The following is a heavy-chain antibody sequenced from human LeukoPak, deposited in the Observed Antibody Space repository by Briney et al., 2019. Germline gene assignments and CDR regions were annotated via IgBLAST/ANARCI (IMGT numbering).Heavy chain of an antibody. CDR2: ITSSGTTI. CDR3: ARYYDFWSSYSSYYYMDV. J-gene: IGHJ6*03. D-gene: IGHD3-3*01. V-gene: IGHV3-48*03. Sequence: TGGSLRLSCAASGFTFRSYEMNWVRQAPGKGLEWLSYITSSGTTIYYADSVKGRFTISRDNAKNSLYLQMNSLRAEDTAVYYCARYYDFWSSYSSYYYMDVWGKGPTVTVSS. CDR1: GFTFRSYE.